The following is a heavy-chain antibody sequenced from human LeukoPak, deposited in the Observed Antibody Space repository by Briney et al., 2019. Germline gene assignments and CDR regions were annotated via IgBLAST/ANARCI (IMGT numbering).Heavy chain of an antibody. CDR1: GFTFSSHW. D-gene: IGHD3-10*01. CDR2: IRGDENEI. Sequence: GGSLRLSCEASGFTFSSHWMYWVRQVPGKGLVWVARIRGDENEIDYADSVKGRFTISRGNAKNTLYLQMNSLRVEDTAVYFCARGHVPGSTRHWDFWGQGTLVTVSS. CDR3: ARGHVPGSTRHWDF. J-gene: IGHJ4*02. V-gene: IGHV3-74*01.